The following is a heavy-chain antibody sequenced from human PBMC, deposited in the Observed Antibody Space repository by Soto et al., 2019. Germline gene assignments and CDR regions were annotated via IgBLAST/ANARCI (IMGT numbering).Heavy chain of an antibody. J-gene: IGHJ3*02. CDR1: GGSISSGGYY. CDR3: ARIAYYDSSGYYDEDAFDI. D-gene: IGHD3-22*01. CDR2: IYYSGST. V-gene: IGHV4-31*03. Sequence: PSETLSLTCTVSGGSISSGGYYWSGIRQHPGKGLEWIGYIYYSGSTYYNPSLKSRVTISVDTSKNQFSLKLSSVTAADTAVYYCARIAYYDSSGYYDEDAFDIWGQGTMVTVSS.